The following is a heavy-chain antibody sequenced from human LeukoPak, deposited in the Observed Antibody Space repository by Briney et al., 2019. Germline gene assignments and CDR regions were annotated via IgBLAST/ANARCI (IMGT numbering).Heavy chain of an antibody. CDR2: LYSGGST. D-gene: IGHD2-15*01. CDR3: ARAPRMVYFDY. Sequence: PGGSLRLSCAASGFTVSSNYMTWVRQAPGKGLEWVSVLYSGGSTYYADSVKGRFTISRDNPKNTLYLQVNSLRAEDTAVYYCARAPRMVYFDYWGQGTLVTVSS. CDR1: GFTVSSNY. J-gene: IGHJ4*02. V-gene: IGHV3-53*01.